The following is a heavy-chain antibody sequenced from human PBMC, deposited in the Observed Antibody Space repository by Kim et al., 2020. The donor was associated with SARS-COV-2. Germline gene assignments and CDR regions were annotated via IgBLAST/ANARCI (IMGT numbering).Heavy chain of an antibody. CDR2: VKFDGSEK. CDR3: ARDRYGGNAD. CDR1: GFTFNTYW. D-gene: IGHD4-17*01. V-gene: IGHV3-7*01. J-gene: IGHJ4*02. Sequence: GGSLRLSCAASGFTFNTYWMSWVRQAPGKGLEWVANVKFDGSEKHYVDSVKGRFTISRDNAKNSLYLQMNSLRVEDTAVYYCARDRYGGNADWGQGTLVTVSS.